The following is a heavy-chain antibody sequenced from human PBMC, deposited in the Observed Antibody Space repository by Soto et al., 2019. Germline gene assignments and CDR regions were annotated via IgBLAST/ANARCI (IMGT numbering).Heavy chain of an antibody. V-gene: IGHV1-18*01. CDR2: ISDYNGNT. CDR3: ARDGYYSGSASYTLPRNNGMDV. J-gene: IGHJ6*02. CDR1: GYSFTTYG. D-gene: IGHD3-10*01. Sequence: QVQLVQSGAEVKKPGASVKVSCKASGYSFTTYGISWVRQAPGQGLEWMGWISDYNGNTNYEKKFQGRVTMTTDTSSRTAYRELKGLRSDDTAVYYCARDGYYSGSASYTLPRNNGMDVWGQGTTV.